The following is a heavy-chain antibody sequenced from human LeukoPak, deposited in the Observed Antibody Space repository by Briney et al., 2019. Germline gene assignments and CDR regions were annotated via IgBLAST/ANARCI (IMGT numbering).Heavy chain of an antibody. CDR1: GFSFRIYW. CDR3: ARDYQGSADN. J-gene: IGHJ4*02. Sequence: PGGSLRLSCAASGFSFRIYWMSWVRQAPGKGLEWVADIKEDGSEKYYVDSVKGRFTISRDNAKNSLYLQMNSLRAEDTALYYCARDYQGSADNWGQGTLVTVSS. V-gene: IGHV3-7*04. CDR2: IKEDGSEK. D-gene: IGHD2-2*01.